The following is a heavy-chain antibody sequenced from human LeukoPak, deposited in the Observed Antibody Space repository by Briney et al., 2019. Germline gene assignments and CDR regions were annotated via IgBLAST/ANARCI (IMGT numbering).Heavy chain of an antibody. Sequence: GGSLRLSCAASGFTFSSYAMSWVRQAPGKGLEWVSDINGSGGSTYYADSVRGRFTISRDNAKNTLYLQMNSLRVEDTAVYYCARSTTHPYYNYMDVWGKGTTVTLSS. D-gene: IGHD4-17*01. CDR2: INGSGGST. V-gene: IGHV3-23*01. CDR1: GFTFSSYA. J-gene: IGHJ6*03. CDR3: ARSTTHPYYNYMDV.